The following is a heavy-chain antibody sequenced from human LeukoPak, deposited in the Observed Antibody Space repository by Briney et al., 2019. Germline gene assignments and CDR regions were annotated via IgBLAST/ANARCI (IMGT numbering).Heavy chain of an antibody. V-gene: IGHV4-4*07. CDR2: MYTSGST. J-gene: IGHJ4*02. CDR1: GGSISSYS. CDR3: ARLSWFDY. Sequence: SETLSLTCTVSGGSISSYSWSWIRQPAVKGLEWIGRMYTSGSTKYNPSLKSRVTMSVDTSKNQFSLKLSSVTAADTAVYYCARLSWFDYWGQGTLVTVSS.